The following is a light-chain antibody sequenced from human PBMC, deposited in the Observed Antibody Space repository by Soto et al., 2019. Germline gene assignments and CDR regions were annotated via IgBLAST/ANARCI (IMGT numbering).Light chain of an antibody. Sequence: QPMLTQPASVSVSPGQSITISCTGTSSDVGSYNLVSWYQQHPGKAPKLMIYEGSKRPSGVSNRFSGSKSGNTASLTISGLQAEDEADYYCCSYAGSSAYVFGTGTKVTVL. CDR2: EGS. J-gene: IGLJ1*01. V-gene: IGLV2-23*01. CDR3: CSYAGSSAYV. CDR1: SSDVGSYNL.